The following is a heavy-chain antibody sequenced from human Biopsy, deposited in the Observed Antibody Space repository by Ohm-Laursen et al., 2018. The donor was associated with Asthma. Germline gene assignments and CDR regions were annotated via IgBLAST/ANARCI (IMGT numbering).Heavy chain of an antibody. J-gene: IGHJ4*02. V-gene: IGHV1-69*13. CDR3: ARKAGSCISRTCYSLDF. CDR2: INSVFGTT. Sequence: SVKVSCKPLGGTFNAYVIGWVRQAPGQGLEWMGGINSVFGTTTYPQKFQDRVTITADDSTSTVYMELSSLRSEDTAVYYCARKAGSCISRTCYSLDFWGQGTLVTVSS. D-gene: IGHD2-2*01. CDR1: GGTFNAYV.